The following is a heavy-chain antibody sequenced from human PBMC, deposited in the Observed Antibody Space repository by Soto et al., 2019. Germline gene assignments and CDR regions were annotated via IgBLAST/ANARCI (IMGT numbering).Heavy chain of an antibody. CDR1: GYTFTSYG. Sequence: GASVKVSCKASGYTFTSYGISWVRQAPGQGLEWMGWISAYNGNTNYAQKLQGRVTMTTDTSTSTAYMELRSLRSDDTAVYYCAGDKYSSSWTKAGVPFDYWGQGTLVTVSS. J-gene: IGHJ4*02. D-gene: IGHD6-13*01. CDR3: AGDKYSSSWTKAGVPFDY. V-gene: IGHV1-18*01. CDR2: ISAYNGNT.